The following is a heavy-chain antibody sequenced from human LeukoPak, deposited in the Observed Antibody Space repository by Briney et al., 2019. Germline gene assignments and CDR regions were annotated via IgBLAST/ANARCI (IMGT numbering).Heavy chain of an antibody. Sequence: PSETLSLTCAVYGGSFSGYYWSWIRQPPGKGLEWIGEINHSGSTNYNPSLKSRVTISVDTSKNQFSLKLNSVTAADTAVYYCASPGSDTSGGAFDIWGQGTMVTVSS. D-gene: IGHD3-10*01. V-gene: IGHV4-34*01. CDR3: ASPGSDTSGGAFDI. CDR2: INHSGST. CDR1: GGSFSGYY. J-gene: IGHJ3*02.